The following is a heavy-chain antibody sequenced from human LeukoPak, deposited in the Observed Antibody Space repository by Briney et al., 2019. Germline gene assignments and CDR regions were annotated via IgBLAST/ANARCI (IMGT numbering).Heavy chain of an antibody. CDR3: VGQLGNSGHTG. CDR2: IYRDGST. Sequence: GGSLRLSCVASGFTVSSNYMSWVRQAPGKGLEWVSIIYRDGSTSYADSVKGRFTISRDNSKNTLYLQMNSLRAEDTAVYYCVGQLGNSGHTGWGQGTRVIVSS. J-gene: IGHJ4*02. CDR1: GFTVSSNY. V-gene: IGHV3-53*01. D-gene: IGHD5-12*01.